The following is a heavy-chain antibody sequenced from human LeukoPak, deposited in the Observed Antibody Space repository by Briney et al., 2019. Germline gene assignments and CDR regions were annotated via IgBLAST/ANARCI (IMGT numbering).Heavy chain of an antibody. J-gene: IGHJ3*02. Sequence: ASVKVSCKASGYTFTSYYMHWVRQAPGQGLEWMGIINPSGGSTSYAQKFQGRVTMTRDTSTSTVYMELSSLRPEDTAVYYCARVYDYYDSSERNSEAFDIWGQGTMVTVSS. CDR1: GYTFTSYY. CDR3: ARVYDYYDSSERNSEAFDI. D-gene: IGHD3-22*01. CDR2: INPSGGST. V-gene: IGHV1-46*01.